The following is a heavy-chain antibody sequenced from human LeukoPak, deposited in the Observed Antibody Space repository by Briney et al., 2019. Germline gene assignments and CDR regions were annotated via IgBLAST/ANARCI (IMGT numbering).Heavy chain of an antibody. D-gene: IGHD6-19*01. J-gene: IGHJ4*02. Sequence: GESLKISCKGSGFTFTNYWIAWVRQMPGKGLEWMGIIYPGDSDTRYSPSFQGQVTISADKSISTAYLQWSSLKASDTAMYYCARHDRRPYSSGFYWGQGTLVTVSS. CDR3: ARHDRRPYSSGFY. CDR1: GFTFTNYW. CDR2: IYPGDSDT. V-gene: IGHV5-51*01.